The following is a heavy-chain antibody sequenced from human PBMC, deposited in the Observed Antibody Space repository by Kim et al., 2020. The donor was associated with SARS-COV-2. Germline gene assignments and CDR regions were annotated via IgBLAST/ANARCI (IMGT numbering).Heavy chain of an antibody. J-gene: IGHJ4*02. CDR2: IYCDDDK. V-gene: IGHV2-5*02. Sequence: SGPTLVNPTQTLTLTCTFSGFSLSTSGVGVGWIRQPPGKALEWLALIYCDDDKRYSPSLKSRLTITKDTSKNQVVLTMTNMDPVDTATYYCAHRSIAVAGTRVWYWGQGALVTVSS. CDR3: AHRSIAVAGTRVWY. D-gene: IGHD6-19*01. CDR1: GFSLSTSGVG.